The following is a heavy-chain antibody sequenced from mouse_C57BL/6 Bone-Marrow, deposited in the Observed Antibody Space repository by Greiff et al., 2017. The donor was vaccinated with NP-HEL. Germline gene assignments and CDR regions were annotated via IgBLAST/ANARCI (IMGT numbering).Heavy chain of an antibody. J-gene: IGHJ4*01. CDR2: IDPSDSYT. D-gene: IGHD2-4*01. V-gene: IGHV1-69*01. Sequence: QVQLQQPGAELVMPGASVKLSCKASGYTFTSYWMHWVKQRPGQGLEWIGEIDPSDSYTNYNQKFKGKSTLTVDKSSRTAYMQLSSLTSEDSAVYYCAREDYDYDGDYYAMDYWGQGTSVTVSS. CDR3: AREDYDYDGDYYAMDY. CDR1: GYTFTSYW.